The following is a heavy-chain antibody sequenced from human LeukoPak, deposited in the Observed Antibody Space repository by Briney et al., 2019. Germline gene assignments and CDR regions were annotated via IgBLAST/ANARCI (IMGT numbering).Heavy chain of an antibody. J-gene: IGHJ4*02. V-gene: IGHV3-23*01. CDR2: ISGSGGST. CDR1: GFTFSSYA. Sequence: GGSLRLSCAASGFTFSSYAMSWVRQAPGKGLEWVSAISGSGGSTYYADSVKGRFTISRDNSKNTLYLQMNSLRAEDTAAYYCARGYYYGSGSSYYFDYWGQGTLVTVSS. D-gene: IGHD3-10*01. CDR3: ARGYYYGSGSSYYFDY.